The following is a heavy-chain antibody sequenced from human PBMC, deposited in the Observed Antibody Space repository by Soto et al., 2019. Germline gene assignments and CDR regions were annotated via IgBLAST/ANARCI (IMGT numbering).Heavy chain of an antibody. CDR1: GGSISSGGYY. V-gene: IGHV4-31*03. Sequence: SETLSLTCTVSGGSISSGGYYWGWIRQHPGKGLEWIGYIYYSGSTYYNPSLKSRVTISVDTSKNQFSLKLSSVTAADTAVYYCARVYYDSLTGYYPFDFWGQGTLVTVSS. J-gene: IGHJ4*02. CDR3: ARVYYDSLTGYYPFDF. CDR2: IYYSGST. D-gene: IGHD3-9*01.